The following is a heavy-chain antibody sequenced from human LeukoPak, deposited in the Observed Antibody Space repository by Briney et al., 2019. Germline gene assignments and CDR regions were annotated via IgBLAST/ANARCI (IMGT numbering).Heavy chain of an antibody. J-gene: IGHJ6*03. D-gene: IGHD3-9*01. CDR1: GYTFTSYG. Sequence: GASVKVSCKASGYTFTSYGISWVRQAPGQGLEWMGWINPNSGGTNYAQKFQGRVTMTRDTSISTAYMELSRLRSDDTAVYYCARAPVYDILTGYHYYYYYMDVWGKGTTVTVSS. CDR3: ARAPVYDILTGYHYYYYYMDV. V-gene: IGHV1-2*02. CDR2: INPNSGGT.